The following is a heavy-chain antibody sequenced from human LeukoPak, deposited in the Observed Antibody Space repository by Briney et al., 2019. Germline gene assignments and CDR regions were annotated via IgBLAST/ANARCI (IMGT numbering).Heavy chain of an antibody. D-gene: IGHD1-26*01. J-gene: IGHJ6*03. CDR2: IRGSGDRT. Sequence: PGGSLRLSCAASGFTFSSYSMNWVRQAPGKGLEWVSAIRGSGDRTHYADSVKGRFTISRDNSKNTLYLQMNSLRAEDTAVYYCAKDSKIVGATFRSYHYMDVWGKGTAVTVSS. CDR1: GFTFSSYS. CDR3: AKDSKIVGATFRSYHYMDV. V-gene: IGHV3-23*01.